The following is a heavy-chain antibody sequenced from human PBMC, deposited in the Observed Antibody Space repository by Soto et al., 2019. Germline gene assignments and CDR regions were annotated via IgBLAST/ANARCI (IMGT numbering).Heavy chain of an antibody. J-gene: IGHJ1*01. Sequence: QVQLVESGGGVVQPGTSLRVSCVGSGFTFRSYVIHWVRQAPGKGLEWVALTSYDGSDKYYGDSVRGRFTISRDNSRNTVDLKMNSLRLEGTALYYCARWGTRGGLDVWGQGTLVSVSS. V-gene: IGHV3-30*05. CDR3: ARWGTRGGLDV. D-gene: IGHD3-16*01. CDR2: TSYDGSDK. CDR1: GFTFRSYV.